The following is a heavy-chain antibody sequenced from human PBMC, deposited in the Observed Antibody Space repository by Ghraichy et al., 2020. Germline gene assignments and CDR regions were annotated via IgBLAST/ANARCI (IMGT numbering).Heavy chain of an antibody. CDR1: GGSISSYY. J-gene: IGHJ4*02. V-gene: IGHV4-4*07. CDR3: AGQALRFLEWLSVQQPVGDY. D-gene: IGHD3-3*01. CDR2: IYTSGST. Sequence: SQTLSLTCTVSGGSISSYYWSWIRQPAGKGLEWIGRIYTSGSTNYNPSLKSRVTMSVDTSKNQFSLKLSSVTAADTAVYYCAGQALRFLEWLSVQQPVGDYWGQGTLVTVSS.